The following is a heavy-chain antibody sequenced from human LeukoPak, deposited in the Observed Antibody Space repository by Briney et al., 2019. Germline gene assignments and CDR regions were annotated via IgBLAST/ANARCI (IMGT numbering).Heavy chain of an antibody. J-gene: IGHJ3*02. CDR2: INPNSGGT. Sequence: ASVKVSCKASGYTFTGYYMHWVRQAPGQGLEWMGWINPNSGGTNYAQKFQGRVTMTRDTSISTAYMELSRLRSDDTAVYYCARGYDSSGYYFSDAFDIWGQGTMVTVSS. CDR3: ARGYDSSGYYFSDAFDI. V-gene: IGHV1-2*02. CDR1: GYTFTGYY. D-gene: IGHD3-22*01.